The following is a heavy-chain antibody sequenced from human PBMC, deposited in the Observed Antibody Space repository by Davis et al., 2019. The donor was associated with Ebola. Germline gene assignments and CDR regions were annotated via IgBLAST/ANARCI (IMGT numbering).Heavy chain of an antibody. CDR1: GYTLTSYG. D-gene: IGHD6-13*01. CDR3: ARGLSIAAAHYYYYGMDV. J-gene: IGHJ6*02. V-gene: IGHV1-18*01. CDR2: ISAYNGNT. Sequence: AASVTVPCKASGYTLTSYGISWVRQAPGQGLEWMGWISAYNGNTNYAQKLQGRVTMTTDTSTSTAYMELRSLRSDDTAVYYCARGLSIAAAHYYYYGMDVWGQGTTVTVSS.